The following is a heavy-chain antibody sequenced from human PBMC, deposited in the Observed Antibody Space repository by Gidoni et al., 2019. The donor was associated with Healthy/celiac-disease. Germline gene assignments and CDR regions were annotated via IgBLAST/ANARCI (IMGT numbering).Heavy chain of an antibody. CDR3: AREYSSSWYPHYYYYYGMDV. Sequence: EVQLVESGGGMVQPGGSLRLACAASGFTFSSYSMNGVRRVPGKGLEGVVSSSSCSSYIYYADSLKGRFTISRDNAKNSLYLQMNSLRAEDTAVYYCAREYSSSWYPHYYYYYGMDVWGQGTTVTVSS. CDR2: SSSCSSYI. V-gene: IGHV3-21*01. D-gene: IGHD6-13*01. J-gene: IGHJ6*02. CDR1: GFTFSSYS.